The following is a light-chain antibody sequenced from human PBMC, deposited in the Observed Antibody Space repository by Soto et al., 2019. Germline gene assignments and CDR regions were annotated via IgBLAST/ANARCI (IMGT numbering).Light chain of an antibody. CDR3: CSYAGSSTYV. V-gene: IGLV2-23*01. CDR2: EGS. CDR1: SSDVGSYNL. Sequence: QSVLTQPASVTGPPGQSITISGPGTSSDVGSYNLVSWYQQHPGKAPKLMIYEGSKRPSGVSNRFSGSKSGNTASLTISGLQAEDEADYYCCSYAGSSTYVFGTGTKVTVL. J-gene: IGLJ1*01.